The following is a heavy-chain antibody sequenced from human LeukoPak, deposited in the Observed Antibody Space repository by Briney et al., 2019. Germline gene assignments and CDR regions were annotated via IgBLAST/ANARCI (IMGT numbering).Heavy chain of an antibody. CDR1: GFTFSRYD. D-gene: IGHD3-22*01. CDR3: AREPDAYDSSAGYFDL. CDR2: IGVAGDT. V-gene: IGHV3-13*04. Sequence: PWGSLRLSCAASGFTFSRYDMHWVRQPTGKGLEWVSAIGVAGDTYYPPSVKGRFTISIENAKTSLYLQMPRLSAGDTAVYYCAREPDAYDSSAGYFDLWGGGTLVTVSS. J-gene: IGHJ2*01.